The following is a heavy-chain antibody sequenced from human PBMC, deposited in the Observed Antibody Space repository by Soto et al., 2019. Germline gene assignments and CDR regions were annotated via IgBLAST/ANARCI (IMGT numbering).Heavy chain of an antibody. J-gene: IGHJ4*02. V-gene: IGHV3-23*01. Sequence: GGSLRLSCAASGFTFSSYAMSWVRQAPGKGLEWVSAISGSGGSTYYADSVKGRFTISRDNSKNTLYLQMNSLRAEDTAVYYCAKAPYDPKITMVRGVIIKNYFDYWGQGTLVTVSS. CDR3: AKAPYDPKITMVRGVIIKNYFDY. D-gene: IGHD3-10*01. CDR1: GFTFSSYA. CDR2: ISGSGGST.